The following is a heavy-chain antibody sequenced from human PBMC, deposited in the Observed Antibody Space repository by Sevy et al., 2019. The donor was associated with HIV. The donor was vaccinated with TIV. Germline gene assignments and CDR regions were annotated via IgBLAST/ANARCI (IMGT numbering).Heavy chain of an antibody. V-gene: IGHV3-49*03. D-gene: IGHD2-15*01. CDR3: SREAGVVVVVAANQFDY. J-gene: IGHJ4*02. CDR2: IRGKAFGGTT. Sequence: GGSLRLSCSASGFSFGEYAMSWFRQAPEKGLEWVAFIRGKAFGGTTEYAASVKGRFTISRDDSKSIAYLQMISLKTEDTAVYYCSREAGVVVVVAANQFDYWGQGTLVTVSS. CDR1: GFSFGEYA.